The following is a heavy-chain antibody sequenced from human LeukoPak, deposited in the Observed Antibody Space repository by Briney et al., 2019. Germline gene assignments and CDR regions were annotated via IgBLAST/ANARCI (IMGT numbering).Heavy chain of an antibody. CDR2: IIPIFGTT. CDR3: ARDMGCGEFRSNWFAP. J-gene: IGHJ5*02. Sequence: GSSVKVSCKASGGTFSSYAISWVRQAPGQGLEWMGGIIPIFGTTNYAQKFQGRVTITADESTSTAYMELSSLRSEDTAVYYCARDMGCGEFRSNWFAPWGQGTLVTVSS. V-gene: IGHV1-69*01. D-gene: IGHD3-10*01. CDR1: GGTFSSYA.